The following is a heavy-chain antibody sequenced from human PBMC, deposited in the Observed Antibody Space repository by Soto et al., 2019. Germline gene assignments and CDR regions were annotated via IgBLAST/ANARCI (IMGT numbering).Heavy chain of an antibody. Sequence: QMQLQVSGPGLVKPSETLSLTCTVSGASVSSGYWSWIRQPPGKGLEWIGFMYFGGSFNYNPSLTSRVAISVETSKTPSSMKVTSVTAADTAVYYCARSYYDTTGFAVDPWGQGALVTVSS. J-gene: IGHJ5*02. CDR1: GASVSSGY. CDR2: MYFGGSF. V-gene: IGHV4-59*02. CDR3: ARSYYDTTGFAVDP. D-gene: IGHD3-22*01.